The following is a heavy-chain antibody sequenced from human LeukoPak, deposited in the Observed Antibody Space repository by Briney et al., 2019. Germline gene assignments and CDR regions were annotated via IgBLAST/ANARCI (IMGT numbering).Heavy chain of an antibody. D-gene: IGHD2-2*02. V-gene: IGHV4-59*01. CDR1: GGSISSYY. Sequence: PSETLSLTCTVSGGSISSYYWSWIRQPPGKGLEWIGYIYYSGSTNYNPSLKSRVTISVDTSKNQFSLKLSSVTAADTAVYYCARGFVVVVPAAIGGYYFDYWGQGTLATVSS. J-gene: IGHJ4*02. CDR2: IYYSGST. CDR3: ARGFVVVVPAAIGGYYFDY.